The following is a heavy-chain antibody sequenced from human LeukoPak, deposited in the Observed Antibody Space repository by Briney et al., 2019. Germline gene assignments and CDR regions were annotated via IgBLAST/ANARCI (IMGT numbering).Heavy chain of an antibody. CDR2: IWYDGSNK. V-gene: IGHV3-33*01. CDR3: ARDRNIVVPSGNFDS. CDR1: GFIFNNYG. D-gene: IGHD2-2*01. Sequence: GGSLRLSCAASGFIFNNYGMQWVRQAPGKGLEWVAGIWYDGSNKHYADSVKGRFTISRDNSKNTVYLQLNSLRAEDTGVYFCARDRNIVVPSGNFDSCSQGIVVTVSS. J-gene: IGHJ4*02.